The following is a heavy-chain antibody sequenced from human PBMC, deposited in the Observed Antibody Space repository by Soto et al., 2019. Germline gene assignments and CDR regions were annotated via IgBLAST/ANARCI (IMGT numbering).Heavy chain of an antibody. CDR3: ARVSAGGTRWFDS. CDR1: GGSISTGVWY. Sequence: QVQLQESGPGLVKPSQTLSLTCSVSGGSISTGVWYWSWVREHPGKGLEWIGDIYYRGTTSYNPSLGSRVTISRVTSKNQVSLKVNSVTAAVTAVYYCARVSAGGTRWFDSWGQGIRVTVSS. J-gene: IGHJ5*01. D-gene: IGHD6-13*01. V-gene: IGHV4-31*03. CDR2: IYYRGTT.